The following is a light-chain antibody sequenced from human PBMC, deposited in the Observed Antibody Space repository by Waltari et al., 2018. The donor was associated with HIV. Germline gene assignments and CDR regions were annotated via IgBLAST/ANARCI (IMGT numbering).Light chain of an antibody. CDR2: EGN. V-gene: IGLV2-23*01. CDR3: CSYATSSTLV. J-gene: IGLJ2*01. Sequence: QSALTQPASVSGSPGQSITISCTGTSSDVGYYGLVSWYQQHPGKAPKLMIYEGNKRPSGISNRFSVSKSGNTASLTISGLQAEDEADYYCCSYATSSTLVFGGGTNLTVL. CDR1: SSDVGYYGL.